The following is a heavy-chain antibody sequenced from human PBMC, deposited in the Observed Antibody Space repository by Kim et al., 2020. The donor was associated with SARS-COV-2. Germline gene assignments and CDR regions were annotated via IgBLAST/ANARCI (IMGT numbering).Heavy chain of an antibody. CDR1: GDSVSSNSAA. D-gene: IGHD3-3*01. CDR3: ARDLPKLRFLTTRKYYGMDV. V-gene: IGHV6-1*01. CDR2: TYYRSKWYN. Sequence: SQTLSLTCAISGDSVSSNSAAWNWIRQSPSRGLEWLGRTYYRSKWYNDYAVSVKSRITINPDTSKNQFSLQLNSVTPEDTAVYYCARDLPKLRFLTTRKYYGMDVWGQGTTVTVSS. J-gene: IGHJ6*02.